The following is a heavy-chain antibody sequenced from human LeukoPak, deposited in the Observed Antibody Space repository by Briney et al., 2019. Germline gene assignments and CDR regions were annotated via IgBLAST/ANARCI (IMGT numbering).Heavy chain of an antibody. CDR3: ARDPPSVAGPY. CDR2: ISSSSSYI. Sequence: PGGSLRLSCAASGFTFSSYSMNWVRQAPGKGLEWVSSISSSSSYIYYADSVKGRFIISRDNAKNSLYLQMNSLRAEDTAVYYCARDPPSVAGPYWGQGTLVTVSS. CDR1: GFTFSSYS. J-gene: IGHJ4*02. D-gene: IGHD6-19*01. V-gene: IGHV3-21*01.